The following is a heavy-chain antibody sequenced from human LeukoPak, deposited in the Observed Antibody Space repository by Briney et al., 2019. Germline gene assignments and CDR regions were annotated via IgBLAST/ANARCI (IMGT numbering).Heavy chain of an antibody. J-gene: IGHJ4*02. Sequence: GGSLRLSCAASGFTFDDYGMSWVRQAPGKGLEWVSGINWNGGSTGYADSVKGRFTISRDNAKNSLYLQMNSLRTEDTALYYCAKVCSGSGCLDYWGQGTLVTVSS. CDR2: INWNGGST. CDR1: GFTFDDYG. D-gene: IGHD2-15*01. CDR3: AKVCSGSGCLDY. V-gene: IGHV3-20*04.